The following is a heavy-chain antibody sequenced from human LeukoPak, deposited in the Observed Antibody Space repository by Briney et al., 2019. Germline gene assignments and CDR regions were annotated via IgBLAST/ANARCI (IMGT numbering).Heavy chain of an antibody. J-gene: IGHJ6*02. CDR2: IIPILGMA. D-gene: IGHD5-18*01. Sequence: SVKVSCKASGGTFSSYAISWVRQAPGQGLEWMGRIIPILGMANYAQKFQGRVTITADKSTSTAYMELSSLRSEDTAVYYCARAPVDTAMDYYYGMDVWGQGTTVTVSS. CDR1: GGTFSSYA. CDR3: ARAPVDTAMDYYYGMDV. V-gene: IGHV1-69*04.